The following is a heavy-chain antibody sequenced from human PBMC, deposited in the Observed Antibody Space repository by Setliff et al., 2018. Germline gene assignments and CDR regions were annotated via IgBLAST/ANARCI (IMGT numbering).Heavy chain of an antibody. Sequence: ASVKVSCKASGYSFTSYGITWVRQAPGQGLEWMGWISPYNGDTRFQQKFQGRVTVTTDTPTSTGYLELRSLTSDDTAVYYCARSPPNRGSGSGRFDPWGQGTLVTVSS. V-gene: IGHV1-18*04. CDR1: GYSFTSYG. J-gene: IGHJ5*02. CDR3: ARSPPNRGSGSGRFDP. CDR2: ISPYNGDT. D-gene: IGHD6-19*01.